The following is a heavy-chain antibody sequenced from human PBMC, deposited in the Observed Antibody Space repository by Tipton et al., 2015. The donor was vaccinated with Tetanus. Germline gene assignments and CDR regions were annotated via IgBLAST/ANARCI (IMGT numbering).Heavy chain of an antibody. CDR1: EFTVSNNY. D-gene: IGHD2-8*01. CDR3: ARVPGVL. CDR2: MYSGGGT. V-gene: IGHV3-66*01. J-gene: IGHJ6*02. Sequence: SLRLSCAASEFTVSNNYMSWVRQAPGKGLEWVSFMYSGGGTYYADSVKGRFTISRDKSKNTLYLQMNSLRVEDTAVYYCARVPGVLWGQGTTVIFSS.